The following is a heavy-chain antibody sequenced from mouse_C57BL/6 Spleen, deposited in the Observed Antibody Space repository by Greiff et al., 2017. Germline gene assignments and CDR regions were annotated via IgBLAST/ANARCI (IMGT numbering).Heavy chain of an antibody. Sequence: QVQLQQPGTELVKPGASVKLSCKASGYTFTSYWMHWVKQRPGQGLEWIGNINPSNGGTNYNEKFKSKATLTVDKSSSTAYMQLSSLTSEDSAVYYCARGGLLLRYQSWFVYWGQGTLVTVSA. CDR2: INPSNGGT. J-gene: IGHJ3*01. CDR1: GYTFTSYW. CDR3: ARGGLLLRYQSWFVY. D-gene: IGHD1-1*01. V-gene: IGHV1-53*01.